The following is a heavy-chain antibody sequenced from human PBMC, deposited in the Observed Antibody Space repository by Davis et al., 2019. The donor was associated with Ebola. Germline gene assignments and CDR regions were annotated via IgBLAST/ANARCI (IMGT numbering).Heavy chain of an antibody. CDR2: ISSTSSTI. Sequence: GGSLRLSCAASGFTFSTYSMNWVRQAPGKGLEWVSYISSTSSTIYYADSVKGRFTISRDNAKNSLYLQMNSLRDEDTAVYYCASRGALGGDGDDYWGQGTLVTVSS. CDR1: GFTFSTYS. D-gene: IGHD3-16*01. V-gene: IGHV3-48*02. CDR3: ASRGALGGDGDDY. J-gene: IGHJ4*02.